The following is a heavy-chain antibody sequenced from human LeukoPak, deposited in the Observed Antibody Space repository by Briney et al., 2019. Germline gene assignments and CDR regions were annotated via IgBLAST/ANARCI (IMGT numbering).Heavy chain of an antibody. CDR1: GFTFSSYA. V-gene: IGHV3-23*01. Sequence: PGGSLRISCAASGFTFSSYATSWVRQAPGKGLEWVSAISGSGGSTYYADSVKGRFTISRDNSKNTLYLQMNSLRAEDTAVYYCAKFPLYYYDSSGIYLDYWGQGTLVTVSS. CDR3: AKFPLYYYDSSGIYLDY. J-gene: IGHJ4*02. CDR2: ISGSGGST. D-gene: IGHD3-22*01.